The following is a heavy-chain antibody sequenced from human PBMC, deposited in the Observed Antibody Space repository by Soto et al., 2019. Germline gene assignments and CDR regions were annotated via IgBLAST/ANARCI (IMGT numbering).Heavy chain of an antibody. CDR2: IYYSGST. CDR3: ASLTRGYSGSYDIVDY. CDR1: GGSISSSSYY. V-gene: IGHV4-39*01. Sequence: SETLSLTCTVSGGSISSSSYYWGWIRQPPGKGLEWIGSIYYSGSTYYNPSLKSRVTISVDTSKNQFSLKLSSVTAADTAVYYCASLTRGYSGSYDIVDYWGQGTLVTVSS. J-gene: IGHJ4*02. D-gene: IGHD1-26*01.